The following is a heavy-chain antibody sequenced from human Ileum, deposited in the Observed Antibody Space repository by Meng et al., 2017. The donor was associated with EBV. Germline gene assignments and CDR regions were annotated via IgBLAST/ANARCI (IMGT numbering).Heavy chain of an antibody. Sequence: QLQLQESGPGLVKPSETLSLSGSVSGGSFSSRKYYWGWIRQPPGKALEWIASIYYSGTTYYNPSLQSRASISVDKSKNQVSLNMTSMTAADTAVYYCASRELAPFDYWGQGTLVTVSS. J-gene: IGHJ4*02. CDR3: ASRELAPFDY. V-gene: IGHV4-39*07. D-gene: IGHD1-26*01. CDR2: IYYSGTT. CDR1: GGSFSSRKYY.